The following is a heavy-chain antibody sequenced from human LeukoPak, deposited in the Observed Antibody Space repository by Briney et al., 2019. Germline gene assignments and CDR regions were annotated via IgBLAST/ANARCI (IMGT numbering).Heavy chain of an antibody. J-gene: IGHJ4*02. D-gene: IGHD2-2*01. CDR3: ARDSPSTCQDY. V-gene: IGHV3-21*01. CDR2: ISSSSSYI. Sequence: PGGSLRLSWAASGFTFSSCSMNWVRQAPGRGLEWVSSISSSSSYIYYADSVKGRFTISRDNAKNSLYLQMNGLRAEDTAVYYCARDSPSTCQDYWGQGTLVTVSS. CDR1: GFTFSSCS.